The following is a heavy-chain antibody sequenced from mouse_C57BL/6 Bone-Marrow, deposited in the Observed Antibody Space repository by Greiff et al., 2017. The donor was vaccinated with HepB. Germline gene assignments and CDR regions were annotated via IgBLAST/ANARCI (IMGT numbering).Heavy chain of an antibody. V-gene: IGHV1-81*01. J-gene: IGHJ4*01. D-gene: IGHD2-3*01. CDR1: GYTFTSYG. Sequence: QVQLKESGAELARPGASVKLSCKASGYTFTSYGISWVKQRTGQGLEWIGEIYPRSGNTYYNEKFKGKATLTADKSSSTAYMKLRSLTSEDSAVYFCAKWLLRDYAMDYWGQGTSVTVSS. CDR3: AKWLLRDYAMDY. CDR2: IYPRSGNT.